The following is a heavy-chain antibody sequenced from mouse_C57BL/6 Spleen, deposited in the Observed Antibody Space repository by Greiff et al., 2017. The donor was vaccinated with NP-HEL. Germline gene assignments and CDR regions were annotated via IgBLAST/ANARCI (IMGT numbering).Heavy chain of an antibody. V-gene: IGHV1-55*01. CDR2: IYPGSGST. D-gene: IGHD4-1*01. CDR1: GYTFTSYW. CDR3: ARRLGRFDY. Sequence: QVHVKQPGAELVKPGASVKMSCKASGYTFTSYWITWVKQRPGQGLEWIGDIYPGSGSTNYNEKFKSKATLTVDTSSSTAYMQLSSLTSEDSAVYYCARRLGRFDYWGQGTTLTVSS. J-gene: IGHJ2*01.